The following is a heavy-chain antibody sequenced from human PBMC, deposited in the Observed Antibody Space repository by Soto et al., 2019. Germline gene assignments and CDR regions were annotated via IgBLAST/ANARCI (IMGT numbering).Heavy chain of an antibody. J-gene: IGHJ5*02. V-gene: IGHV1-69*10. CDR3: ARDSHSAGGWFDP. D-gene: IGHD2-15*01. CDR1: GGTFSTTA. Sequence: ASVKVSCKASGGTFSTTAITWVRQAPGQGLEWMGGIVPIFGIPNYAQKFQGRLAITADKSTNTAYMELISLRSEDTAVYYCARDSHSAGGWFDPWGQGTLVTVSS. CDR2: IVPIFGIP.